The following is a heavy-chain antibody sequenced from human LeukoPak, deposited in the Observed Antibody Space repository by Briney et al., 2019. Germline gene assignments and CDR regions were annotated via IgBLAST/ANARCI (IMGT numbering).Heavy chain of an antibody. CDR1: GYTFSSYG. CDR3: ARDPRRYSNYVEWFDP. J-gene: IGHJ5*02. D-gene: IGHD4-11*01. Sequence: ASVKVSCKASGYTFSSYGISWVRQAPGQGLEWMGWISAYNGNTNYAQKLQGRVTMTTDTSTSTAYMELRSLRSDDTAVYYCARDPRRYSNYVEWFDPWGQGTLVTVSS. V-gene: IGHV1-18*01. CDR2: ISAYNGNT.